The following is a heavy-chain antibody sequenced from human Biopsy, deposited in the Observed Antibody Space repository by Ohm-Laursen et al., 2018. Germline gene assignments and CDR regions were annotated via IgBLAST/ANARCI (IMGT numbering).Heavy chain of an antibody. D-gene: IGHD2-2*02. CDR1: GFSFDNYA. CDR3: AKGGYCTTTSCYMDVDY. J-gene: IGHJ4*02. Sequence: SLRLSCAASGFSFDNYAMNWVRQAPGKGLEWVSTISGSGGSTYYADSVKGRFTSSRDASKNTLYLLMNSLRAEDTAMYYCAKGGYCTTTSCYMDVDYWGQGTLVTVS. V-gene: IGHV3-23*01. CDR2: ISGSGGST.